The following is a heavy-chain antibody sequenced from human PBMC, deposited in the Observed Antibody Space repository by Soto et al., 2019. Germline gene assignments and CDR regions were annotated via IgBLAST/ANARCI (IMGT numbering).Heavy chain of an antibody. V-gene: IGHV3-33*01. J-gene: IGHJ6*02. CDR1: GFTFSSYG. CDR2: IWYDGSNK. CDR3: ARERGYSGYDYGMDV. Sequence: SLRLSCAASGFTFSSYGMHWVRQAPGRGLEWVAVIWYDGSNKYYADSVKVRFTISRDNSKNTLYLQMNSLRAEDTAVYYCARERGYSGYDYGMDVWGQGTTVTVSS. D-gene: IGHD5-12*01.